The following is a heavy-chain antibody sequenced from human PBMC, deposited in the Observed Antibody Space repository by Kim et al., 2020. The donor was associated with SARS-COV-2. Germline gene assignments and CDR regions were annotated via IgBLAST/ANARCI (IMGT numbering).Heavy chain of an antibody. D-gene: IGHD1-26*01. V-gene: IGHV3-30*18. Sequence: GGSLRLSCAASGFTFNTYGMHWVRQAPGKGLEWVAVISYDGSNKYYADSVKGRFTISRDNSKNTLYLQMNSLRIEDTAVYYCAKSFSCSYFGYDYWGQGTLVTVSS. CDR2: ISYDGSNK. CDR3: AKSFSCSYFGYDY. CDR1: GFTFNTYG. J-gene: IGHJ4*02.